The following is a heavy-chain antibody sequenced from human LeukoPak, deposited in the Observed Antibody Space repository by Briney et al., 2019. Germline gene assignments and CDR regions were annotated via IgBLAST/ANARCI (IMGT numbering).Heavy chain of an antibody. J-gene: IGHJ4*02. Sequence: VASVKVSCKASGYTFTNYYIHWVRQAPGQGLEWMGMINPSGGSTTYAQKFQGRVTMTSDTSTSTVYMELSSLRSEDTAVYYCARGGISPRGNFDYWGQGTLVTVSS. CDR1: GYTFTNYY. CDR2: INPSGGST. CDR3: ARGGISPRGNFDY. D-gene: IGHD6-13*01. V-gene: IGHV1-46*01.